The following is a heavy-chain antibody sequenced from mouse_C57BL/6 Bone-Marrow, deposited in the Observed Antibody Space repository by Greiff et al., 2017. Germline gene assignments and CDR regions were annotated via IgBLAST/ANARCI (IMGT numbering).Heavy chain of an antibody. Sequence: EVQLQQSGAELVKPGASVKISCTASGYTFTDYYMNWVKQSPGKSLEWIGDINPNNGGTSYNQKFKGKATLTVATSSSTAYLELRSLTSEDSEVCYCEIGNPAWFAYWGQGTLVTVSA. CDR3: EIGNPAWFAY. J-gene: IGHJ3*01. CDR1: GYTFTDYY. D-gene: IGHD2-1*01. V-gene: IGHV1-26*01. CDR2: INPNNGGT.